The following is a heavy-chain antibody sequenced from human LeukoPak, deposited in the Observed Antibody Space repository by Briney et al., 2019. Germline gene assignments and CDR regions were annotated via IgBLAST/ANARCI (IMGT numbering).Heavy chain of an antibody. CDR3: ARDRPYTGGWRGFDY. V-gene: IGHV1-69*13. J-gene: IGHJ4*02. D-gene: IGHD6-19*01. CDR2: IIPMFGIA. CDR1: GGTFSRYA. Sequence: ASVKVSCKASGGTFSRYAISWVRQAPGQGFEWMGGIIPMFGIANYAQKFQGRVTITADESTSTAYMELSSLRSEDTAVYYCARDRPYTGGWRGFDYWGQGTLVTVSS.